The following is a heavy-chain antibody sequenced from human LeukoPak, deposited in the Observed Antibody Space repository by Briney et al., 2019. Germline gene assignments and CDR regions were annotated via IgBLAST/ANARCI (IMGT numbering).Heavy chain of an antibody. CDR3: ATRSLYNWNHDAFDI. J-gene: IGHJ3*02. D-gene: IGHD1-20*01. CDR1: GFTFSSYS. Sequence: GGSLRLSCAASGFTFSSYSMNWVRQAPGKGLEWVSSISSSSSYIYYADSVKGRFTISRDNAKNSLYLQMNSLRAEDTAVYYCATRSLYNWNHDAFDIWGQGTMVTVSS. V-gene: IGHV3-21*01. CDR2: ISSSSSYI.